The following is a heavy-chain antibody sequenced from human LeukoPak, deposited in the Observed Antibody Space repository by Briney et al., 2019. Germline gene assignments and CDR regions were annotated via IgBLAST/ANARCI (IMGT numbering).Heavy chain of an antibody. Sequence: GGSLRLSCAASGFTFSSYWMSWVRQAPGKGLEWVANIKQDGSEKYYVDSVKGRFTISRGNAKNSLYLQMNSPRAEDTAVYYCAREGYYDFWSGYHIDYWGQGTLVTVSS. CDR3: AREGYYDFWSGYHIDY. J-gene: IGHJ4*02. D-gene: IGHD3-3*01. V-gene: IGHV3-7*03. CDR2: IKQDGSEK. CDR1: GFTFSSYW.